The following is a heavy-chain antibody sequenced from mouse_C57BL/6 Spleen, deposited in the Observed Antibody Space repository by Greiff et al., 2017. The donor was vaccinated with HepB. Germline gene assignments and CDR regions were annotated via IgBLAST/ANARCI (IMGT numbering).Heavy chain of an antibody. CDR2: INPNNGGT. J-gene: IGHJ2*01. D-gene: IGHD2-3*01. V-gene: IGHV1-18*01. CDR1: GYTFTDYN. CDR3: ARSGLDGYYFDY. Sequence: EVQLQQSGPELVKPGASVKIPCKASGYTFTDYNMDWVKQSHGKSLEWIGDINPNNGGTIYNQKFKGKAKLTVDKSSSTAYMELRSLTSEDTAVYYCARSGLDGYYFDYWGQGTTLTVSS.